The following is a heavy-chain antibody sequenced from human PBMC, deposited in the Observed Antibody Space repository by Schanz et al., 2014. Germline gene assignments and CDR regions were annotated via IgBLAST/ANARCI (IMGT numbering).Heavy chain of an antibody. CDR3: VRERTNYGGNSYFFDH. CDR2: ISSRSSHI. D-gene: IGHD2-21*02. Sequence: EVQLVESGGGLVKPGWSLRLSCGVSGFTTSSHSMNWVRQAPGKGLEWVSSISSRSSHIYYADSVKGRFTVSRDNAKNSVYLQMNGLRVEDTAVYYCVRERTNYGGNSYFFDHWGQGTLVTASS. CDR1: GFTTSSHS. J-gene: IGHJ4*02. V-gene: IGHV3-21*02.